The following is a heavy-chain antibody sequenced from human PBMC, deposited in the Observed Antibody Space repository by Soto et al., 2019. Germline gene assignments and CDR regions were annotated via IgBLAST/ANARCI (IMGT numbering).Heavy chain of an antibody. CDR3: ARMSSGYYDFWSGLASKDAFDI. CDR2: IFSNDEK. J-gene: IGHJ3*02. D-gene: IGHD3-3*01. CDR1: GFSLSNARMG. Sequence: QVTLKESGHVLVKPTETLTLTCTVSGFSLSNARMGVSWIRQPPGKALEWLAHIFSNDEKSYSTSLKSRLTISKDTSKSQVVLTMTNMDPVDTATYYCARMSSGYYDFWSGLASKDAFDIWGQGTMVTVSS. V-gene: IGHV2-26*01.